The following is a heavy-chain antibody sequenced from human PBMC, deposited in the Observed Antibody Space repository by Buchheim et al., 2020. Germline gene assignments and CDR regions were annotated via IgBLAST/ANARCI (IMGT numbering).Heavy chain of an antibody. J-gene: IGHJ6*02. V-gene: IGHV4-39*01. CDR2: IYYSGST. CDR1: GGSISSSSYY. Sequence: QVQLQESGPGLVKPSGTLSLTCAVSGGSISSSSYYWGWIRQPPGKGLEWIGSIYYSGSTYYNPSLKSRVTISVDTSKNQFSLKLSSVTAADTAVYYCARQPSHELRFFGPLMDVWGQGTT. D-gene: IGHD3-3*01. CDR3: ARQPSHELRFFGPLMDV.